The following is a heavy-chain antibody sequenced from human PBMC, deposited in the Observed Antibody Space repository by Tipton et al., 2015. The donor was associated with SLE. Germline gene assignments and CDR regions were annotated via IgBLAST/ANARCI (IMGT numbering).Heavy chain of an antibody. CDR2: VYSSGST. V-gene: IGHV4-39*07. J-gene: IGHJ5*02. D-gene: IGHD3-10*01. CDR1: GGSISSSPYY. Sequence: TLSLTCTVSGGSISSSPYYWAWIRQPPGKGLEWIGTVYSSGSTNYNPSLRGRVTMSLDKSKNQFSLKLSSVTAADTAVYYCASPYYYGSRSFDPWGQGTLVTVSA. CDR3: ASPYYYGSRSFDP.